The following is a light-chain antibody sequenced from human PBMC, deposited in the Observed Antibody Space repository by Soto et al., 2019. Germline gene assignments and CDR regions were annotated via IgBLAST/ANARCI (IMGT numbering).Light chain of an antibody. CDR3: CSYAGSPRYV. Sequence: QSALTQPRSVSGSPGQSVTISCTGTSSDVGGYNYVSWYQQHPGKAPKVMIYDVSERPSGVPARFSGSKSGNTASLTISGLQAEDEADYYCCSYAGSPRYVFGTGTKVTVL. J-gene: IGLJ1*01. CDR2: DVS. V-gene: IGLV2-11*01. CDR1: SSDVGGYNY.